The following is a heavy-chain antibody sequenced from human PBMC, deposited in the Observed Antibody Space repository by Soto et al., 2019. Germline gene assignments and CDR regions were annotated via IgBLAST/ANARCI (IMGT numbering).Heavy chain of an antibody. Sequence: EVQLVESGGGLVQPGGSLRLSCSASGFTISSYAMHWVRQAPGKGLASVSVTYSKGGSTHYADSVRGRFTISTDNSKNTLNLQMSSLRAEDTAVYYCVRDLWGFESWGQGTLVTVSS. D-gene: IGHD3-16*01. CDR3: VRDLWGFES. V-gene: IGHV3-64D*08. CDR2: TYSKGGST. CDR1: GFTISSYA. J-gene: IGHJ4*02.